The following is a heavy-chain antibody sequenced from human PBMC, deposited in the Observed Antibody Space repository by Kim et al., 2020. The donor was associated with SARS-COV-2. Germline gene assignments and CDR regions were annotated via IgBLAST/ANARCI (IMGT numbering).Heavy chain of an antibody. CDR3: ARQDYYGSASYHDAFDI. Sequence: SETLSLTCTVSGGSISSYYWSWIRQPPGKGLEWIGYIYYSGSTNYNPSLKSRVTISVDTSKNQFSLKLSSVTAADTAVYYCARQDYYGSASYHDAFDIWGQGTMVTVSS. CDR2: IYYSGST. J-gene: IGHJ3*02. D-gene: IGHD3-10*01. CDR1: GGSISSYY. V-gene: IGHV4-59*08.